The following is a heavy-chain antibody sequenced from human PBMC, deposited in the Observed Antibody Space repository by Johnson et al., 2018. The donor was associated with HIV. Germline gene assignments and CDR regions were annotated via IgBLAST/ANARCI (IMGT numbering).Heavy chain of an antibody. V-gene: IGHV3-30*18. CDR2: ISYDGSNK. CDR3: AKDGAMAFDI. J-gene: IGHJ3*02. Sequence: QVQLVESGGGVVRPGGSLRLSCAASGFTFDDYGMHWVRQAPGKGLEWVAVISYDGSNKYYVDSVKGRFTISRDKSKNTLYLQMNSLRAEDTAVYYCAKDGAMAFDIWGQGTLVTVSS. D-gene: IGHD2-2*01. CDR1: GFTFDDYG.